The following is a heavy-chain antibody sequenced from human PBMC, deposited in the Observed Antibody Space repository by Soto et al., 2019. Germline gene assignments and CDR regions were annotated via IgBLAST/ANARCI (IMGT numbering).Heavy chain of an antibody. V-gene: IGHV1-69*13. CDR3: ARGKYCISTSCYDYYYGMDV. D-gene: IGHD2-2*01. CDR1: GGTFSSYA. J-gene: IGHJ6*02. CDR2: IIPIFGTA. Sequence: SVKVSCTASGGTFSSYAISWVRQAPGQGLEWMGGIIPIFGTANYAQKFQGRVTITADESTSTAYMELSSLRSEDTAVYYCARGKYCISTSCYDYYYGMDVWGQGTTVTVSS.